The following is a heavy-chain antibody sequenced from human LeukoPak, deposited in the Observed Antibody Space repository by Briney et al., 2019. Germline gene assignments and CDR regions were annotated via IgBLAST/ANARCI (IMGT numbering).Heavy chain of an antibody. CDR1: GGSFSGYY. J-gene: IGHJ3*02. CDR3: SVGRRSAFDI. Sequence: SETLSLTCAVYGGSFSGYYWSWIRQPPGKWLEWIGEINHSGSTNYNPSLKSRVTISVDTSKNQFSLKLSSVTAADTAVYPRSVGRRSAFDIWGQGTMVTVSS. CDR2: INHSGST. V-gene: IGHV4-34*01. D-gene: IGHD2-15*01.